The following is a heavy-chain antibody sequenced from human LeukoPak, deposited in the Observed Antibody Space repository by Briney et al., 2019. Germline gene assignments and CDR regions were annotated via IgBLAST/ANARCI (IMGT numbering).Heavy chain of an antibody. J-gene: IGHJ4*02. CDR3: ARPRPEYTSSWYQIEF. CDR1: GGPFSNYP. V-gene: IGHV1-69*05. D-gene: IGHD6-13*01. Sequence: PGASVKVSCKASGGPFSNYPFTWVRQGPGQGLEWVGGIIPMFAATDYAQKFQGRVTITTDESTNTAYMKLSSLTSEDTAVYYCARPRPEYTSSWYQIEFWGQGTLVTVSS. CDR2: IIPMFAAT.